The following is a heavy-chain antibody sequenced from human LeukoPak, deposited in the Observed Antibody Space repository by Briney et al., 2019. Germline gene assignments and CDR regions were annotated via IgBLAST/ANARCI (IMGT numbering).Heavy chain of an antibody. V-gene: IGHV3-30*18. J-gene: IGHJ4*02. Sequence: GGSLRLSCAASGFTFSSYGMHWVRQAPGKGLEWVAVISYDGSNKYYADSVKGRFTISRDNSKNTLYLQMNSLRAEDTAVYYCAKDGYYYDSSGYYPDYWGQGTLVTVSS. CDR2: ISYDGSNK. CDR3: AKDGYYYDSSGYYPDY. CDR1: GFTFSSYG. D-gene: IGHD3-22*01.